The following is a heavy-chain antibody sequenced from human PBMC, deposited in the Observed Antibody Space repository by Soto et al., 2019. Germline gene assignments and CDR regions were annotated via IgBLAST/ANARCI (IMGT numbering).Heavy chain of an antibody. V-gene: IGHV1-2*04. Sequence: GASVKVSCKASGYTFTGYYMHWVRQAPGQGLEWMGWINPNSGGTNYAQKFQGWVTMTRDTSISTAYMELSRLRSDDTAVYYCARDRVGAVAGRRPEYFQHWGQGTLVTVSS. CDR1: GYTFTGYY. CDR3: ARDRVGAVAGRRPEYFQH. D-gene: IGHD6-19*01. CDR2: INPNSGGT. J-gene: IGHJ1*01.